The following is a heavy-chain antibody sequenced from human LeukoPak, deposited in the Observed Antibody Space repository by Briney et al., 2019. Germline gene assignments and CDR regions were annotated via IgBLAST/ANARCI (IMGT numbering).Heavy chain of an antibody. D-gene: IGHD1-26*01. CDR1: GFTFSSYA. CDR3: AREEDVVGAMFNY. J-gene: IGHJ4*02. CDR2: ISYDGSNK. Sequence: GRSLRLSCAASGFTFSSYAMHRVRQAPGKGLEWVAVISYDGSNKYYADSVKGRFTISRDNSKNTLYLQMNSLRAEDTAVYYCAREEDVVGAMFNYWGQGTLVTVSS. V-gene: IGHV3-30-3*01.